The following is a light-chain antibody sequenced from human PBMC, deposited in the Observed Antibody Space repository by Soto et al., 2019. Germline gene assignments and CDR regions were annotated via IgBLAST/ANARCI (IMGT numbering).Light chain of an antibody. V-gene: IGKV1-39*01. Sequence: DIQMTQSPSSLSASVGDRVTITCRASQSVNRYLNWYQQKPGKAPKLLISSASSLQGGVPSRFSGSGSGTEFTLTIDGLQPDDLATYFCQQSDTTPWAFDQGTKVEI. CDR3: QQSDTTPWA. CDR2: SAS. CDR1: QSVNRY. J-gene: IGKJ1*01.